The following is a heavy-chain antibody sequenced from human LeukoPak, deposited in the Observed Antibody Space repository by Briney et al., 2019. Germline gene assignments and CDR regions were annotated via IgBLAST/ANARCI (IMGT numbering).Heavy chain of an antibody. D-gene: IGHD3-10*01. CDR3: AKLSGSYSAYFDY. CDR1: GGSISSYY. CDR2: IYYSGST. J-gene: IGHJ4*02. V-gene: IGHV4-39*01. Sequence: PSETLSLTCTVSGGSISSYYWGWIRQPPGKGLEWIGSIYYSGSTYYNPSLKSRVTISVDTSKNQFSLKLSSVTAADTAVYYCAKLSGSYSAYFDYWGQGTLVTVSS.